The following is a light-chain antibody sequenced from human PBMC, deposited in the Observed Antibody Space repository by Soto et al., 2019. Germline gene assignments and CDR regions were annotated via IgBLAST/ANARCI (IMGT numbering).Light chain of an antibody. Sequence: EIVLTQSPATLSLSPGERATLSCRASQSVKTYLGWYQQRPGQAPILLIYDASNRATGIPARFSGSGSGTDFTLPISSLEPEDFAVYYCQQRSSWPLTFGGGTKVEIK. CDR3: QQRSSWPLT. J-gene: IGKJ4*01. CDR1: QSVKTY. V-gene: IGKV3-11*01. CDR2: DAS.